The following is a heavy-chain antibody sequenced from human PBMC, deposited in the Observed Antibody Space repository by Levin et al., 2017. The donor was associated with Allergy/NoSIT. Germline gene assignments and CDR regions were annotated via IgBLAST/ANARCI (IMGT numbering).Heavy chain of an antibody. CDR1: GFPFSDYY. V-gene: IGHV3-11*01. CDR3: AKMAAAGNWFDA. D-gene: IGHD6-13*01. Sequence: TGGSLRLSCAISGFPFSDYYMSWIRQAPGKGLEWVSYIRSSGDSIYYADSVKGRFTVSWDSAKNSISLQMNDLKVADTAVYYCAKMAAAGNWFDAWGQGTVVTVSS. CDR2: IRSSGDSI. J-gene: IGHJ5*02.